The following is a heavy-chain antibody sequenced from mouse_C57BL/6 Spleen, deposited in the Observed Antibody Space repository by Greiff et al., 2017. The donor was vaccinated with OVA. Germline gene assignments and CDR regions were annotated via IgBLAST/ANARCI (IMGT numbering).Heavy chain of an antibody. J-gene: IGHJ3*01. V-gene: IGHV1-85*01. Sequence: QVQLQQSGPELVKPGASVKLSCKASGYTFTSYDINWVKQRPGQGLEWIGWIFPRDGSTTYTEKFTGKATLTVDTSSTTAYMELPSLTSEDSAVYFCARPYDYDLAWLADWGQGTLVTVSA. CDR3: ARPYDYDLAWLAD. CDR2: IFPRDGST. CDR1: GYTFTSYD. D-gene: IGHD2-4*01.